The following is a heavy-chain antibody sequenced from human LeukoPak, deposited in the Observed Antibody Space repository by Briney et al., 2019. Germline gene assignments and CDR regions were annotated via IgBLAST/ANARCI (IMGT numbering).Heavy chain of an antibody. Sequence: GGSLRLSCAGSGFTISSNYMSWVRQAPGKGLEWVSVIYTGGGTYYADSVKGRFTISRDSARNTLYLQMNSLRAEDTAVYYCATRSSHTSSWYVYLFWDYWGQGALVTVSS. V-gene: IGHV3-66*01. CDR1: GFTISSNY. J-gene: IGHJ4*02. D-gene: IGHD6-13*01. CDR3: ATRSSHTSSWYVYLFWDY. CDR2: IYTGGGT.